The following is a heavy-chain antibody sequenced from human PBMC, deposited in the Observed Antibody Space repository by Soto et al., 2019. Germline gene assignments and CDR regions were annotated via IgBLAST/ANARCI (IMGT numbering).Heavy chain of an antibody. V-gene: IGHV1-18*04. CDR3: ARDSWGLAVPDYHYYAMDV. CDR2: ISVYSGNT. J-gene: IGHJ6*02. D-gene: IGHD6-19*01. Sequence: QVELVQSGAELKKPGASVKVSCEASGYTFTSYGVSWVRQAPGQGLEWMGWISVYSGNTNYARKLQGRVTMTRDIYTRAVYMELRSRTSDDTAVYYCARDSWGLAVPDYHYYAMDVWGQGTTVTVSS. CDR1: GYTFTSYG.